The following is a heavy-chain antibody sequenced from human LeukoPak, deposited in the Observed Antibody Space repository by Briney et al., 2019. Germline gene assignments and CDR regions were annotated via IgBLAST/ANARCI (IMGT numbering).Heavy chain of an antibody. CDR1: GYTFTSYD. V-gene: IGHV1-8*03. J-gene: IGHJ3*02. CDR2: MNTNSGNT. D-gene: IGHD6-19*01. CDR3: ATLLFYSPIAVAGTGAFDI. Sequence: EASVKVSCKASGYTFTSYDINWVRPATGQGLEWMGWMNTNSGNTGYAQKFQGRVTITRNTSISTAYMELSSLRSEDTAVYYCATLLFYSPIAVAGTGAFDIWGQGTMVTVSS.